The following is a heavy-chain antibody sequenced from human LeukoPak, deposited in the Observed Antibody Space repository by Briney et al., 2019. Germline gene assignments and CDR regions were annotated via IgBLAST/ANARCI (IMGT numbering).Heavy chain of an antibody. Sequence: ASVKVSCKASGYTFTGYYMHWVRQAPGQGLGGMGWINLNSGGTNYAQKFQGRLNMTRATSISTAYMELSRLRSDDTAVYSCARGNDILTGYYKRWFDAWGQGTLVTVSS. CDR2: INLNSGGT. J-gene: IGHJ5*01. CDR3: ARGNDILTGYYKRWFDA. D-gene: IGHD3-9*01. CDR1: GYTFTGYY. V-gene: IGHV1-2*02.